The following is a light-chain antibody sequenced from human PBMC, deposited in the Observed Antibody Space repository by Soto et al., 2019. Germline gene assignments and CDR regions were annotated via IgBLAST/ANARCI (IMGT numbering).Light chain of an antibody. Sequence: DIQLTQSPSFLSASVGDRVTITCRASQGIARFLAWYQQKPGKAPKILLYAASTLQSGVPSRFSGSGSGTEFTLTISSLQPEYFATYYCQQLNSYLTFGQGTRLEIK. J-gene: IGKJ5*01. CDR1: QGIARF. V-gene: IGKV1-9*01. CDR3: QQLNSYLT. CDR2: AAS.